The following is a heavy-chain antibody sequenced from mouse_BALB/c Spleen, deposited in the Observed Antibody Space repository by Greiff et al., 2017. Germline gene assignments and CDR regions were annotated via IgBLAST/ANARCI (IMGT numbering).Heavy chain of an antibody. D-gene: IGHD2-14*01. CDR3: ARWENPYYRYDEGLYYAMDY. CDR1: GYTFTDYN. J-gene: IGHJ4*01. V-gene: IGHV1S29*02. CDR2: IYPYNGGT. Sequence: VQLQQSGPELVKPGASVKISCKASGYTFTDYNMHWVKQSHGKSLEWIGYIYPYNGGTGYNQKFKSKATLTVDNSSSTAYMELRSLTSEDSAVYYCARWENPYYRYDEGLYYAMDYWGQGTSVTVSS.